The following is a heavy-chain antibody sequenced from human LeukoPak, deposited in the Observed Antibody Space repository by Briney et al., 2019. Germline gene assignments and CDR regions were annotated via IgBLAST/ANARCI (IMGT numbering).Heavy chain of an antibody. CDR2: ISSSSSTI. D-gene: IGHD3-10*01. J-gene: IGHJ4*02. V-gene: IGHV3-48*01. CDR3: AKGLGAYYGSGSYYKGHRLVLDY. CDR1: GFTFSSYG. Sequence: GGSLRLSCAASGFTFSSYGMTWVRQAPGKGLAGVSYISSSSSTIYYADSVKGRFTISRDNSKNTLYLQMNSLRPEDTAVYYCAKGLGAYYGSGSYYKGHRLVLDYWGQGTLLTVSS.